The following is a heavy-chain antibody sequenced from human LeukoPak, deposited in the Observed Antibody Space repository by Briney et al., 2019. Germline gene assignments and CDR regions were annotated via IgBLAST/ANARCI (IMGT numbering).Heavy chain of an antibody. CDR1: GFTFDDYG. CDR3: ARDRIAAAGTAPVSY. J-gene: IGHJ4*02. CDR2: IKQDGSEK. D-gene: IGHD6-13*01. V-gene: IGHV3-7*01. Sequence: GGSLRLSCAASGFTFDDYGMSWVRQAPGKGLEWVANIKQDGSEKYYVDSVKGRFTISRDNAKNSLYLQMNSLRAEDTAVYYCARDRIAAAGTAPVSYWGQGTLVTVSS.